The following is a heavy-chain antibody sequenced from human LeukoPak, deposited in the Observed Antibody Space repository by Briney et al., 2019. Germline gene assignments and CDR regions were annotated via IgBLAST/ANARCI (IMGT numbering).Heavy chain of an antibody. Sequence: ASVKVSCKASGYTFTSYGISWVRQAPGQGLEWMGWISAYNGNTNYAQKLQGRVTMTTDTSTSTAYMELRSLRSDDTAVYYCARDAGTTMIVGDAFDIWGQGTMVTVSS. CDR2: ISAYNGNT. CDR1: GYTFTSYG. D-gene: IGHD3-22*01. CDR3: ARDAGTTMIVGDAFDI. J-gene: IGHJ3*02. V-gene: IGHV1-18*01.